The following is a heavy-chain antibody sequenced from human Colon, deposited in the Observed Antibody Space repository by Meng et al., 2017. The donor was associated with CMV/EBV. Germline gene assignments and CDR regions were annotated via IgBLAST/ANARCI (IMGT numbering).Heavy chain of an antibody. CDR3: ARGGRFYYYGVDV. CDR2: ITGSGSII. D-gene: IGHD3-16*01. CDR1: GLTFRTYE. Sequence: GESLKISCEASGLTFRTYEMNWVRQAPGKGLEWLAYITGSGSIIYYADSVKGRFTISRDNAKISLYLEMDSLRVDDTAVYYCARGGRFYYYGVDVWGHGTTVTVSS. V-gene: IGHV3-48*03. J-gene: IGHJ6*02.